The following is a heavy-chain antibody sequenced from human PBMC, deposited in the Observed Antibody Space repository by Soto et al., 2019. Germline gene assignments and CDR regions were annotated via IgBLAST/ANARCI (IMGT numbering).Heavy chain of an antibody. CDR1: GYRFTSYW. CDR2: IFPSDSDT. CDR3: ARKDKSGYFNWFGP. V-gene: IGHV5-51*01. Sequence: GESLKISCRTSGYRFTSYWIAWVRQMPGKGLEWMGIIFPSDSDTRYSPSFQGQVTISADRSTSTVFLQWASLKASDTAVYFCARKDKSGYFNWFGPWGQGTLVTVSS. J-gene: IGHJ5*02. D-gene: IGHD3-22*01.